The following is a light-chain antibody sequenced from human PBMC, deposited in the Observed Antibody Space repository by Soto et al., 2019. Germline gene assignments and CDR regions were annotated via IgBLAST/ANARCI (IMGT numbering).Light chain of an antibody. Sequence: SYELTQPPSVSVAPGKTARIPCGGNNIGSKSVHWYQQKPGQAPVLVIYYDSDRPSGIPERFSGSNSGNTATLTISRVEAGDEADYYWQVWDSSSDPYAFGTGTKLTVL. CDR3: QVWDSSSDPYA. CDR2: YDS. CDR1: NIGSKS. V-gene: IGLV3-21*04. J-gene: IGLJ1*01.